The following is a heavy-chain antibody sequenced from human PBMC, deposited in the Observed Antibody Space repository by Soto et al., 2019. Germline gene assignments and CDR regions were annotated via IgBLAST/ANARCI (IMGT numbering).Heavy chain of an antibody. CDR1: GFTLSDYY. CDR2: TRDKPNSDTT. D-gene: IGHD4-4*01. J-gene: IGHJ6*02. CDR3: GRGGYRHYSAYYYYALYV. V-gene: IGHV3-72*01. Sequence: GGSLRLSCVASGFTLSDYYVDWVRQAPGKGLEWVGRTRDKPNSDTTEYAASVEGRFTISRDDSKNSLYLQLNSLNTEDTAVYYCGRGGYRHYSAYYYYALYVWGQGTTVTVSS.